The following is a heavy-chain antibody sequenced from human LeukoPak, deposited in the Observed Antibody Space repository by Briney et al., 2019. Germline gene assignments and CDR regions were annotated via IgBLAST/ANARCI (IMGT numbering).Heavy chain of an antibody. CDR2: IYYSGST. Sequence: LETLSLTCTVSGGSISSYYWSWIRQPPGKGLEWIGYIYYSGSTNYNPSLKSRVTISVDTSKNQFSLKLSSVTAADTAVYYCARGSQRWYFDLWGRGTLVTVSS. V-gene: IGHV4-59*01. CDR1: GGSISSYY. CDR3: ARGSQRWYFDL. J-gene: IGHJ2*01. D-gene: IGHD6-25*01.